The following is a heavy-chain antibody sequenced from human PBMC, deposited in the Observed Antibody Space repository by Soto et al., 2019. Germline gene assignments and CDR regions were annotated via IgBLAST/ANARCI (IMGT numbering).Heavy chain of an antibody. D-gene: IGHD6-6*01. CDR2: ISSNGGST. CDR1: GFTFSSYA. Sequence: PGGSLRLSCAASGFTFSSYAMHWVRQAPGKGLEYVSAISSNGGSTYYANSVKGRFTISRDNSKNTLYLQMGSLRAEDMAVYYCARGRKYSSSYYFDYWGQGTLVTAPQ. CDR3: ARGRKYSSSYYFDY. V-gene: IGHV3-64*01. J-gene: IGHJ4*02.